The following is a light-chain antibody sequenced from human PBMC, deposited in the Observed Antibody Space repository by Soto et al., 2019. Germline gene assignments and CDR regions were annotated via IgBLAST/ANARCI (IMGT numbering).Light chain of an antibody. Sequence: QAVVTQPPSVSGAPGQRVTISCTGSSSNIGAGYDVHWYQQLPGTAPKLLMFGNTNRPSGVPDRFSGSKSGTSASLAITGLQADDEADYYCQSYDSSLSGWVFGGGTKLTVL. J-gene: IGLJ3*02. V-gene: IGLV1-40*01. CDR1: SSNIGAGYD. CDR2: GNT. CDR3: QSYDSSLSGWV.